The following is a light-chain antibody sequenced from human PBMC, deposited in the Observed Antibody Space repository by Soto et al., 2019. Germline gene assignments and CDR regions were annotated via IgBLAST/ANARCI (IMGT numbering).Light chain of an antibody. Sequence: EIVLTQSPATLSLSPGTGATLSCRASQIGTSSVAWYQQRPGQAPRLLIYDTFTRATGIPARFSAKGAGTDFTLTISSLEPEDSAVYFCQLRSDWPPTYTFGQGTKLE. CDR1: QIGTSS. CDR3: QLRSDWPPTYT. CDR2: DTF. V-gene: IGKV3-11*01. J-gene: IGKJ2*01.